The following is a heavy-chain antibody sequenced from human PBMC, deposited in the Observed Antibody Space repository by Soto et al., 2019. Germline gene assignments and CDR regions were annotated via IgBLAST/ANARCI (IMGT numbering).Heavy chain of an antibody. Sequence: QVQLVESGGGVVQPERSLRLSCAASGFTFSSYAMHWVRQAPGKGLEWVAVISYDGSSKYYADSVKGRFTISRDNSKNTLDLQMNSLRAEDTAVYYCARGRPYRTLSGMDVWGQGTTGTVSS. CDR1: GFTFSSYA. V-gene: IGHV3-30-3*01. D-gene: IGHD1-26*01. CDR2: ISYDGSSK. J-gene: IGHJ6*02. CDR3: ARGRPYRTLSGMDV.